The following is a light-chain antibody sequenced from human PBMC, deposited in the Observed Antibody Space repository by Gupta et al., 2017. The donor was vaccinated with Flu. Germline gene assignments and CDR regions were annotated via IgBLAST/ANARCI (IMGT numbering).Light chain of an antibody. V-gene: IGLV3-21*02. Sequence: SYVLPQPPSVSVAPGQTARITCGGNNIGSKSVHWHQQTPGQAPVLLVYDDSDRPSGIPERFSGSNSGNTATLTISRVEAGDEADYYCQVWDSSSDRWVFGGGTKLTVL. CDR2: DDS. CDR1: NIGSKS. J-gene: IGLJ3*02. CDR3: QVWDSSSDRWV.